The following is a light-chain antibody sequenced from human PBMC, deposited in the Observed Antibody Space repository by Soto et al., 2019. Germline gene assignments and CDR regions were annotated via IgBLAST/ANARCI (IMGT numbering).Light chain of an antibody. CDR3: HQRQYWPPIT. J-gene: IGKJ5*01. CDR1: LSVSVY. V-gene: IGKV3-11*01. CDR2: DAS. Sequence: VVLTQSPATVSLSPGERATLSFMTSLSVSVYLDWYQQKPGQAPRLLISDASNRATGIPARFSGSGSGTDFTLTISSLEPEDFAVYYCHQRQYWPPITFGQGTRLEIK.